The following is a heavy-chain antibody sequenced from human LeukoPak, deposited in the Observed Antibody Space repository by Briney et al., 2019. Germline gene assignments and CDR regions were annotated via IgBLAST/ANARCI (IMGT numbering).Heavy chain of an antibody. J-gene: IGHJ4*02. D-gene: IGHD3-22*01. CDR3: ARGLYYYDSSGYLYF. V-gene: IGHV3-53*01. CDR1: GFTVSSNY. CDR2: IYSDGST. Sequence: GGSLRLSCAASGFTVSSNYMSWVRQAPGKGLEWLSIIYSDGSTYYADSVKGRFTISRDNSKNTLYLQMNSLRAEDTAVYYCARGLYYYDSSGYLYFWGEGTLVTVSS.